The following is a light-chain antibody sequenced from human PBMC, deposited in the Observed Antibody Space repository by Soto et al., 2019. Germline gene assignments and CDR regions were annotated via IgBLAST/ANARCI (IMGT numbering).Light chain of an antibody. CDR3: QQYNNWPPLT. J-gene: IGKJ4*01. CDR1: QSVTTN. CDR2: SAS. V-gene: IGKV3-15*01. Sequence: EAVMTQSPVTLSVCPGERATLSCRASQSVTTNLAWYQQKPGQAPRLLIYSASTRAAGIPDRFSGSGSGTEFTLTISSLQSEDFAVYYCQQYNNWPPLTFGGGTKVEIK.